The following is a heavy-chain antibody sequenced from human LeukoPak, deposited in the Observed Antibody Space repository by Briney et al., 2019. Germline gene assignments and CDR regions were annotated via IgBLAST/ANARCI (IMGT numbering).Heavy chain of an antibody. D-gene: IGHD6-13*01. J-gene: IGHJ5*02. V-gene: IGHV5-51*01. CDR1: GYTLTNNW. CDR2: IYPGYSDA. Sequence: GESLQISCKISGYTLTNNWIGWVRPVPGKGLEWMGLIYPGYSDAKYSPPFQGQVTLSVDASISTAYLQLTGLRASDTAIYYCVRFALTSSLDHWGQGTLVTVSS. CDR3: VRFALTSSLDH.